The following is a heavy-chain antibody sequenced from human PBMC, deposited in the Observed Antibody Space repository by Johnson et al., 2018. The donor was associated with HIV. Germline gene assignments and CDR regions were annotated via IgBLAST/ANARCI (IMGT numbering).Heavy chain of an antibody. CDR1: GFTVSSNY. Sequence: VQLVESGGGLVQPGGSLRLSCAGTGFTVSSNYMYWVRQAPGKGLECVSVIYSGGGTYYAASVKGRFTISRDNSKNTVYLHMNSLRPEDTAVYYCARYRSRHITMLLPDYGAFDIWGQGTMVTVSS. CDR2: IYSGGGT. V-gene: IGHV3-66*02. D-gene: IGHD3-10*01. J-gene: IGHJ3*02. CDR3: ARYRSRHITMLLPDYGAFDI.